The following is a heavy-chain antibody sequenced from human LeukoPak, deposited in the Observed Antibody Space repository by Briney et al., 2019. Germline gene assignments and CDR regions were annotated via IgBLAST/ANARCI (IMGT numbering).Heavy chain of an antibody. CDR2: IKHSGGS. CDR1: GGSISSTGYY. V-gene: IGHV4-30-2*01. D-gene: IGHD6-6*01. J-gene: IGHJ4*02. CDR3: AREREPEYSSSPDY. Sequence: SETLSLTCTVSGGSISSTGYYWSWIRQPLGKGLEWIGHIKHSGGSYYSPSLRSRVTMSLDGSKNQFSLNLTSATAADTAVYYCAREREPEYSSSPDYWGQGTLVTVSS.